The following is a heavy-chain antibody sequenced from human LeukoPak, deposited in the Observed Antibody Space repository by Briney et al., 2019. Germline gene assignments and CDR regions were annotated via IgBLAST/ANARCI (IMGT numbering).Heavy chain of an antibody. CDR2: ISGSGGST. Sequence: GGSLRLSCAASGFTFSSYAMSWVRQAPGKGLEWVSAISGSGGSTYYADSVKGRFTISRDNSKNTLYLQMNSLRAEDTAVYYCAKDSRSSGWYDSGSNDYWGQGTLVTVSS. J-gene: IGHJ4*02. CDR1: GFTFSSYA. CDR3: AKDSRSSGWYDSGSNDY. D-gene: IGHD6-19*01. V-gene: IGHV3-23*01.